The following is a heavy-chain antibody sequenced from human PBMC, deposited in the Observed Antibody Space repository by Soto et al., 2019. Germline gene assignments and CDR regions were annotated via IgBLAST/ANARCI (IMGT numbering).Heavy chain of an antibody. J-gene: IGHJ4*02. D-gene: IGHD2-21*01. V-gene: IGHV4-39*01. CDR2: IYYSGST. Sequence: SETLSLTCTVYGGSISSSSYYWGWIRQPPGKGLEWIGSIYYSGSTYYNPSLKSRVTISVDTSKNQFSLKLSSVTAADTAVYYCARRPNVGIAFDYWGQGTLVTVSS. CDR1: GGSISSSSYY. CDR3: ARRPNVGIAFDY.